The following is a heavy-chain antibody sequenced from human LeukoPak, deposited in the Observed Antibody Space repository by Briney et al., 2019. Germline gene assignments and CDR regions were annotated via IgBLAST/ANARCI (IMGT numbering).Heavy chain of an antibody. CDR2: IYYSGST. D-gene: IGHD5-18*01. J-gene: IGHJ4*02. CDR3: AKPFWLQRFYY. Sequence: KSSETLSFTCCVSGGPMNSNYWGRLRQSPGKGLEWIGYIYYSGSTNYNPSLKSRVTISVDTFKNQFSLKLSSVTAADTAVFFCAKPFWLQRFYYWGQGTLVTVSS. V-gene: IGHV4-59*08. CDR1: GGPMNSNY.